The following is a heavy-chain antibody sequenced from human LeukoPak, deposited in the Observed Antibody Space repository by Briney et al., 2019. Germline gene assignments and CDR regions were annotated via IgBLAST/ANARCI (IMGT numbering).Heavy chain of an antibody. D-gene: IGHD6-13*01. CDR3: ARDGYSSNHFDY. V-gene: IGHV4-61*01. Sequence: SETLSLTCTVSGGSISNSSYYWGWIRQPPGKGLEWIGYIYYSGSTNYNPSLKSRVTISVDTSKNQFSLKLSSVTAADTAVYYCARDGYSSNHFDYWGQGTLVTVSS. J-gene: IGHJ4*02. CDR2: IYYSGST. CDR1: GGSISNSSYY.